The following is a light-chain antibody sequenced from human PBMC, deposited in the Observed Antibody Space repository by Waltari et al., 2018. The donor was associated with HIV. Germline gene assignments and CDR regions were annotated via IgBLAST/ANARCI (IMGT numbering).Light chain of an antibody. V-gene: IGLV2-8*01. CDR2: EVS. Sequence: QSALTQPPSASGSPGQSLTISCTGTIGDVGGYDYVSWYQQHPGKAPKLLIYEVSQRPSGVPARVSGSKSGNTASLTVSGLQAEDEADYHCMSYTGHNRWVFGGGTKLTVL. CDR1: IGDVGGYDY. CDR3: MSYTGHNRWV. J-gene: IGLJ3*02.